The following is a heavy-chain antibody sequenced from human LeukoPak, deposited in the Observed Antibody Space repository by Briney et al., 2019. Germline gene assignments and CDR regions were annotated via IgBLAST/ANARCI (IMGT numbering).Heavy chain of an antibody. Sequence: GESLKISCKGSGYSFTSYWIGWVRQMPGKGLEWMGIIYHGDSDTRYSPSFQGQVTISVDKSISTAYLQWSSLKASDTAMYYCARRLRDWAGEFDYWGQGTLVTVSS. J-gene: IGHJ4*02. CDR3: ARRLRDWAGEFDY. D-gene: IGHD2-21*01. V-gene: IGHV5-51*01. CDR2: IYHGDSDT. CDR1: GYSFTSYW.